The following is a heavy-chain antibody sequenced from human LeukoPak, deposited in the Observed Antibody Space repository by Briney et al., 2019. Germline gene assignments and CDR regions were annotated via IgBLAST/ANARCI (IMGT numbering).Heavy chain of an antibody. Sequence: GASVKVSCKASGYTFTGYYMHWVRQAPGQGLEWMGIINPSSGSTAYAQKFQGRVTMTRDTSTSTVYMELSSLTSEDTAVYYCARDGSSQHTELHNWVGLWGPGTLVTVSS. D-gene: IGHD1-26*01. CDR1: GYTFTGYY. CDR3: ARDGSSQHTELHNWVGL. J-gene: IGHJ5*02. V-gene: IGHV1-46*01. CDR2: INPSSGST.